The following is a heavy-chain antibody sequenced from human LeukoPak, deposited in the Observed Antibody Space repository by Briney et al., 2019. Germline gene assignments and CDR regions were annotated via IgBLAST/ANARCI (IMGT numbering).Heavy chain of an antibody. CDR1: GGSISSGGYS. D-gene: IGHD3-22*01. J-gene: IGHJ4*02. CDR3: ARGGDYYDSSPLDY. V-gene: IGHV4-31*11. CDR2: IYYSGST. Sequence: SETLSLTCAVSGGSISSGGYSWSWIRQPPGKGLEWIGYIYYSGSTYYNPFLKSRVTISVDTSKNQFSLKLSSVTAADTAVYYCARGGDYYDSSPLDYWGQGTLVTVSS.